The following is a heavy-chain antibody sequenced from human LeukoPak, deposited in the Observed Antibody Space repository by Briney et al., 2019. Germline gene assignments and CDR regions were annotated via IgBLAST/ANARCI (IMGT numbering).Heavy chain of an antibody. D-gene: IGHD3-22*01. CDR2: ISGSGGST. CDR3: AKHPYYYDSSGYYSDY. Sequence: PGGSLRLSCAASGFTFSSYAMSWVRQAPGKGLEWVSAISGSGGSTYYADSVKGRFTISRDNSKNTLYLQMNSLRAEDTAVYYCAKHPYYYDSSGYYSDYWGQGTLVTVSS. V-gene: IGHV3-23*01. CDR1: GFTFSSYA. J-gene: IGHJ4*02.